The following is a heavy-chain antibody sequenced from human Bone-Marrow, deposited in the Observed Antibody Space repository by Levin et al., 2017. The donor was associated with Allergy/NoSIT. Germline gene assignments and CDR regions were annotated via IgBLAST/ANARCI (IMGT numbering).Heavy chain of an antibody. D-gene: IGHD6-19*01. J-gene: IGHJ4*02. Sequence: KLGESLKISCKASGYTFSDYFTLWVRQAPGQGLEWMGWVNPNSGGTNYAHHLQGRVTMTSDTSSTTAYMELKSLRSDDTAVYYCARLPNGQWLERNNYFDYWGQGTLVTVSS. CDR1: GYTFSDYF. CDR2: VNPNSGGT. V-gene: IGHV1-2*02. CDR3: ARLPNGQWLERNNYFDY.